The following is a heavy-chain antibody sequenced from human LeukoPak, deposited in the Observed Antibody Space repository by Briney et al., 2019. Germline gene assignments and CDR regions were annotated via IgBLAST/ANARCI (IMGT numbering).Heavy chain of an antibody. CDR1: GGFFSGYY. CDR3: ARGPRLPPYYDFWSGYTTTGFDP. Sequence: SETLSLTCAVYGGFFSGYYWSWIRQPPGKGLEWIGEINRSGSTNYNPSLKSRVTISVDTSKNQFSLKLSSVTAADTAVYYCARGPRLPPYYDFWSGYTTTGFDPWGQGTLVTVSS. CDR2: INRSGST. D-gene: IGHD3-3*01. V-gene: IGHV4-34*01. J-gene: IGHJ5*02.